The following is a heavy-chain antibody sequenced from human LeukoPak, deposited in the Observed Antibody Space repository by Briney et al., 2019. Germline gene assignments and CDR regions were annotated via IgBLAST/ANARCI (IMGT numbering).Heavy chain of an antibody. D-gene: IGHD3-22*01. CDR3: ARGAEYYYDSSGYFPFDY. V-gene: IGHV3-21*01. J-gene: IGHJ4*02. CDR1: GFIFSTYS. CDR2: ITGSYSHI. Sequence: PGGSLRLSCAASGFIFSTYSMNWVRQAPGKGLEWVSSITGSYSHIYYADSVKGRFTISRDNAKSSLYLQMNSLRAEDTAVYYCARGAEYYYDSSGYFPFDYWGQGTLVTVSS.